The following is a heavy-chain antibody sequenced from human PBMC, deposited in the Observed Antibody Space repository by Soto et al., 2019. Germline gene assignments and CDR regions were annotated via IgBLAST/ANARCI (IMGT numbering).Heavy chain of an antibody. CDR1: GGSISTSNYD. CDR2: IHFSEST. Sequence: PSETLSLTCLVSGGSISTSNYDWACIRQPPGQALEGFGSIHFSESTYYNPSLWSRVTISVDTSQNQISLSLGSVTAADTAVYYCARARGSRNRNAFNIWGNGTMVTVS. D-gene: IGHD3-10*01. J-gene: IGHJ3*02. CDR3: ARARGSRNRNAFNI. V-gene: IGHV4-39*01.